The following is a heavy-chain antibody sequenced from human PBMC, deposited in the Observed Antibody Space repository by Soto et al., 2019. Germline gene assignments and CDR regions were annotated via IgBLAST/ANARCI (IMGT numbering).Heavy chain of an antibody. Sequence: GGSLRLSCAASGFTFSSYGMHWVRQAPGKGLEWVAVIWYDGSNKYYADSVKGRFTISRDNSKNTLYLQMNSLRAEDTAVYYCARSVAAAGTGFLDYWGQGTLVTVSS. V-gene: IGHV3-33*01. CDR2: IWYDGSNK. D-gene: IGHD6-13*01. J-gene: IGHJ4*02. CDR3: ARSVAAAGTGFLDY. CDR1: GFTFSSYG.